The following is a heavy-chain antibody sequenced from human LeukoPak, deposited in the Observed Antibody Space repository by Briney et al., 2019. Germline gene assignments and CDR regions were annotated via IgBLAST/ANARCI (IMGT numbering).Heavy chain of an antibody. V-gene: IGHV3-7*01. CDR1: GFPFNAYW. Sequence: GGSLRLSCAASGFPFNAYWMTWVRQAPGKGLEWVANIRQDGDTKYYVDSVKGRFTISRDNSKNTLYLQMNSLRAEDTAVYYCARDAGTTGRAMVKDYWGQGTLVTVSS. CDR2: IRQDGDTK. D-gene: IGHD5-18*01. J-gene: IGHJ4*02. CDR3: ARDAGTTGRAMVKDY.